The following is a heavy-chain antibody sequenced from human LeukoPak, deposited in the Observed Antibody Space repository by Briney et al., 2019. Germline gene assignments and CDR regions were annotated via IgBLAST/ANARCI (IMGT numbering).Heavy chain of an antibody. Sequence: SETLSLTCTVSGGSISSYYWSWIRQPPEKGLEWIGYIYYSGSTNYNPSLKSRVTISVDTSKNQFSLKLSSVTAADTAVYYCARHYCSGGSCYLDPNFDYWGQGTLVTVSS. CDR3: ARHYCSGGSCYLDPNFDY. V-gene: IGHV4-59*08. D-gene: IGHD2-15*01. CDR2: IYYSGST. CDR1: GGSISSYY. J-gene: IGHJ4*02.